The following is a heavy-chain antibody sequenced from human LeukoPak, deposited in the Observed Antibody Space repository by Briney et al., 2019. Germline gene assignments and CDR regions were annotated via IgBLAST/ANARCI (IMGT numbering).Heavy chain of an antibody. CDR1: GFTFSSYN. CDR2: ISSTSSYI. D-gene: IGHD2-2*01. V-gene: IGHV3-21*04. Sequence: GGSLRLSCAASGFTFSSYNMNWVRQAPGKGLEWVASISSTSSYIYYADSVKGRFTISRDNSKNTLYLQMNSLRAEDTAVYYCARGVPYYYYGMDVWGQGTTVTVSS. J-gene: IGHJ6*02. CDR3: ARGVPYYYYGMDV.